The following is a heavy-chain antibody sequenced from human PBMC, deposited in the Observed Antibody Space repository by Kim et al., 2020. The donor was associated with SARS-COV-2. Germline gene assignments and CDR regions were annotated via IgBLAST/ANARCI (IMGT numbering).Heavy chain of an antibody. CDR3: ARFSRLAAASEIYYYYYGMDV. J-gene: IGHJ6*02. Sequence: SETLSLTCAVYGGSFSGYYWSWIRQPPGKGLEWIGEINHSGSTNYNPSLKSRVTISVDTSKNQFSLKLSSVTAADTAVYYCARFSRLAAASEIYYYYYGMDVWGQGTTVTVSS. V-gene: IGHV4-34*01. D-gene: IGHD6-13*01. CDR1: GGSFSGYY. CDR2: INHSGST.